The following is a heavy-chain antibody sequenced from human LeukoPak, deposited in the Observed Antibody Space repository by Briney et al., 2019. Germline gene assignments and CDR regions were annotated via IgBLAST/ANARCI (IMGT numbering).Heavy chain of an antibody. CDR2: ISGSGGST. Sequence: TGGSLRLSCAASGFTFSSYAMSWVRRAPGKGLEWVSAISGSGGSTYYADSVKGRFTISRDNSKNTLYLQMNSLRAEDTAVYYCAKDRVLRFLEWLSPLFDYWGQGTLVTVSS. D-gene: IGHD3-3*01. V-gene: IGHV3-23*01. CDR1: GFTFSSYA. CDR3: AKDRVLRFLEWLSPLFDY. J-gene: IGHJ4*02.